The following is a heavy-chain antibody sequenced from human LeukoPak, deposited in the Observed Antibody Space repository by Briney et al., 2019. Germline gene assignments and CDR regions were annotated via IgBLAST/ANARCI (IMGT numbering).Heavy chain of an antibody. D-gene: IGHD1-26*01. CDR1: DGSFSGYY. CDR2: INHSGST. J-gene: IGHJ4*02. V-gene: IGHV4-34*01. CDR3: AARGSYRTFDY. Sequence: SETLSLTCAVYDGSFSGYYWSWIRQPPGKGLEWIGKINHSGSTNYNPSLKSRVTISLDTSKSQFSLKVRYVTAADTAVYYCAARGSYRTFDYRGQGTLVTVSS.